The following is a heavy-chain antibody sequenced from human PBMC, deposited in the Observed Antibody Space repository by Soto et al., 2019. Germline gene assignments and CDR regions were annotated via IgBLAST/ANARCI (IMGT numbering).Heavy chain of an antibody. CDR2: IYSGGYT. Sequence: EVQLVESGGGLIQPGGSLRLSCAVSGFTVSNNYMSWVRQAPGKGLEGVSVIYSGGYTAYGDSVKGRFTISRDNSKNTLSLQRSSRGPDDRALFYWAPRPGGGGYWGQGTLVTVSS. D-gene: IGHD3-10*01. CDR3: APRPGGGGY. J-gene: IGHJ4*02. V-gene: IGHV3-53*01. CDR1: GFTVSNNY.